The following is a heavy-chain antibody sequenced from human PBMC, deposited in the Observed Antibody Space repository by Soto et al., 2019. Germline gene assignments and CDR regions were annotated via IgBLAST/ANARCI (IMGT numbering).Heavy chain of an antibody. V-gene: IGHV1-58*01. CDR2: IVVGSGNT. D-gene: IGHD2-15*01. CDR3: AAELYSGGSCCSFDI. J-gene: IGHJ3*02. CDR1: GFTFSNSA. Sequence: SVKVSCKTSGFTFSNSAVQWVRQARGQRLGWMGWIVVGSGNTNYAQKFRERVTISRDMSTSTAHMEVTSLTSEDTAVYYCAAELYSGGSCCSFDIWGQGTMVTVSS.